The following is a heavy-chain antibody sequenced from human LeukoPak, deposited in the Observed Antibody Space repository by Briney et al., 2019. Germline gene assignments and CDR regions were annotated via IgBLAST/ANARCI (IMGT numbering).Heavy chain of an antibody. Sequence: GGCLRLSRAASGFTFSRYGMHWVRQPRARGREWVAVIWYEGSNKYYTESVKGRFTISRDNSKNTLYLQMNSLRAEDTAVYYCARSCSGGSCYYYGMDVWGKGTTVTVSS. CDR1: GFTFSRYG. CDR3: ARSCSGGSCYYYGMDV. J-gene: IGHJ6*04. V-gene: IGHV3-33*01. CDR2: IWYEGSNK. D-gene: IGHD2-15*01.